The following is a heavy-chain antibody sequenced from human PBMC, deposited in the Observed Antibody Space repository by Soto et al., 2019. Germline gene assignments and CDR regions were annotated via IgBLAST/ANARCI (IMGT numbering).Heavy chain of an antibody. D-gene: IGHD5-18*01. CDR3: ARGRKQRWSHYYFDY. Sequence: GGSLRLSCAASGFPVSSYAMNWVRQAPGKGLEWVSCITRGGTTTYYADSVKGRFTISRDNAKNSLYLQMNSLRDEDTAVYFCARGRKQRWSHYYFDYWGQGTLVTVSS. CDR2: ITRGGTTT. V-gene: IGHV3-48*02. CDR1: GFPVSSYA. J-gene: IGHJ4*02.